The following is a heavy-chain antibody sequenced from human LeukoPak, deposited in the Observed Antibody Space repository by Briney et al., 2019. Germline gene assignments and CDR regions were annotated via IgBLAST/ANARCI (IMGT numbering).Heavy chain of an antibody. J-gene: IGHJ4*02. CDR3: VRQDYGDVVDY. V-gene: IGHV1-18*01. CDR2: ISAYNGNT. D-gene: IGHD4-17*01. Sequence: GASVKVSCKASGYTFTSHGISWVRQAPGQGLEWMGWISAYNGNTNYAQKLQGRVTMTTDTSTSTAYMELRSLSSDDTAVYYCVRQDYGDVVDYWGQGTLVTVSS. CDR1: GYTFTSHG.